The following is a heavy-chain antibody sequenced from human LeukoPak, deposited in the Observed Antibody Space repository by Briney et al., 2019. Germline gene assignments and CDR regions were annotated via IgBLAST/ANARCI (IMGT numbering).Heavy chain of an antibody. CDR3: AREMTYDSYSSGFV. Sequence: GGSLRLSCAASGFSFSTYSMNWVRQAPGKGLEWVSSITSSPTYIYYADSVKGRFTISRDNAKNSVYLQMNSLRVEDTAVYYCAREMTYDSYSSGFVWGQGTLVTVSS. V-gene: IGHV3-21*01. J-gene: IGHJ4*02. D-gene: IGHD3-22*01. CDR1: GFSFSTYS. CDR2: ITSSPTYI.